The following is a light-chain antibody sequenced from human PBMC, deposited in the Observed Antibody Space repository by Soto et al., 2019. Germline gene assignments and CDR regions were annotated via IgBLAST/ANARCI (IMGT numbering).Light chain of an antibody. CDR1: SSDVGGYNY. CDR2: DVS. CDR3: SSYTSGSTP. Sequence: QSVLTQPASVSGSPGQSITISCTGTSSDVGGYNYVSWYQQHPGKAPKLMIYDVSNRPSGVSNRFSGSKSGNTASLTISGLQAEDEADYYCSSYTSGSTPFGTGTKLTVL. V-gene: IGLV2-14*01. J-gene: IGLJ1*01.